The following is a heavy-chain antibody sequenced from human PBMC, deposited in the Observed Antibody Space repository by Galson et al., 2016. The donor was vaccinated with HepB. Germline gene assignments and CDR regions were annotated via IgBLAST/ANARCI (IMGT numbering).Heavy chain of an antibody. D-gene: IGHD3-3*02. V-gene: IGHV3-23*01. J-gene: IGHJ6*03. CDR1: GLTFRNYD. Sequence: SLRLSCAASGLTFRNYDMSWVRQAPEKGLEWVSGISGSGDITYYADPVKGRFTISRDNSRNTLFLQMNSLSTEDTALYYCASPTAFFSSSYMDVLGRGTTVTVSS. CDR3: ASPTAFFSSSYMDV. CDR2: ISGSGDIT.